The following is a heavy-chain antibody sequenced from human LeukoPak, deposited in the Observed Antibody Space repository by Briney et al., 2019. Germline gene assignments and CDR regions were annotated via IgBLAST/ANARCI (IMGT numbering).Heavy chain of an antibody. CDR1: GFTFSSYS. CDR3: ARVEGYGSGDYFDY. CDR2: ISSSSSYI. J-gene: IGHJ4*02. Sequence: GGSLRLSCAASGFTFSSYSMNWVRQAPGKGLEWVSSISSSSSYIYYADSVKGRFTISKDNAKNSLYLQMNSLRAEDTDVYYCARVEGYGSGDYFDYWGQGTLVTVSS. D-gene: IGHD3-10*01. V-gene: IGHV3-21*01.